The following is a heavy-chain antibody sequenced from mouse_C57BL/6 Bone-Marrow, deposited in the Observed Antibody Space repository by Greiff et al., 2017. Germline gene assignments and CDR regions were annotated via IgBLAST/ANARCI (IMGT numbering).Heavy chain of an antibody. V-gene: IGHV5-15*01. CDR3: ARVYYGSSCWYFDV. CDR1: GFTFSDYG. J-gene: IGHJ1*03. Sequence: EVKLVESGGGLVQPGGSLKLSCAASGFTFSDYGMAWVRQAPRKGPEWVAFISNLAYSIYYADTVTGRFTISRENAKNTLYLEMSSLRSEDTAMYDCARVYYGSSCWYFDVWGTGTTVTVSS. D-gene: IGHD1-1*01. CDR2: ISNLAYSI.